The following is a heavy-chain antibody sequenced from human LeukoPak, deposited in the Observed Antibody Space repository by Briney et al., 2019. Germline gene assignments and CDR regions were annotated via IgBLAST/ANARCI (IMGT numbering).Heavy chain of an antibody. D-gene: IGHD4-17*01. J-gene: IGHJ4*02. CDR2: IIPIFGTA. CDR1: GYTFTSYD. Sequence: ASVKVSCKASGYTFTSYDINWVRQAPGQGLEWMGGIIPIFGTANYAQKFQGRVTITTDESTSTAYMELSSLRSEDTAVYYCASGGQYGDYVERFDYWGQGTLVTVSS. CDR3: ASGGQYGDYVERFDY. V-gene: IGHV1-69*05.